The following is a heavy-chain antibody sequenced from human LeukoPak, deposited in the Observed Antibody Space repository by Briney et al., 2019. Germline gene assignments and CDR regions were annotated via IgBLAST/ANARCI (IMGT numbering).Heavy chain of an antibody. D-gene: IGHD4-17*01. V-gene: IGHV1-46*01. CDR1: GYTFTSYY. Sequence: GASVKVSCKASGYTFTSYYMHWVRQAPGQGLEWMGIINPSGGSTSYAQKFQGRVTMTRDTSTSTVYMELSSLRSEDTAVYYCASSVTTLIWFDPWGQGTLVTVSS. J-gene: IGHJ5*02. CDR2: INPSGGST. CDR3: ASSVTTLIWFDP.